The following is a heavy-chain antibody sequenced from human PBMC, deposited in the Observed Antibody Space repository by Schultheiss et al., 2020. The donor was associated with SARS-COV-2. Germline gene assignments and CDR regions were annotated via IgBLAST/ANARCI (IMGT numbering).Heavy chain of an antibody. CDR1: GGSFSGYY. CDR2: INHSGST. J-gene: IGHJ6*03. D-gene: IGHD3-22*01. V-gene: IGHV4-34*01. Sequence: SETLSLTCAVYGGSFSGYYWSWIRQPPGKGLEWIGEINHSGSTNYNPSLKSRVTISVDTSKNQFSLKLSSVTAADTAVYYCASGVVGGLEYYYYYMDVWGQGPPVT. CDR3: ASGVVGGLEYYYYYMDV.